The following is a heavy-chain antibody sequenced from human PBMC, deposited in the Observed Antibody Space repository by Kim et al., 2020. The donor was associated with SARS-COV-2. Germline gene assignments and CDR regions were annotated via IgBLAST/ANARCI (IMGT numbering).Heavy chain of an antibody. D-gene: IGHD2-2*01. V-gene: IGHV4-61*01. J-gene: IGHJ5*01. Sequence: SETLSLTCTVSGGSVSSGSYYWSWIRQPPGKGLEWIGYIYYSGSTNYNPSLKSRVTISVDTSKNQFSLKLSSVTAADTAVYYCARVVVVPAAICLVGWF. CDR1: GGSVSSGSYY. CDR3: ARVVVVPAAICLVGWF. CDR2: IYYSGST.